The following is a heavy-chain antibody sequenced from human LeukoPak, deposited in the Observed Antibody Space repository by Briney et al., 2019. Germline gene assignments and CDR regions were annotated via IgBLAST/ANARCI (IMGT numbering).Heavy chain of an antibody. CDR3: ARDCASRYNWFAT. CDR1: VGSISSGGYS. D-gene: IGHD2/OR15-2a*01. J-gene: IGHJ5*02. CDR2: IYHSGST. V-gene: IGHV4-30-2*01. Sequence: SETLSLTCAVSVGSISSGGYSWSWIRQPPGKGLEWIGYIYHSGSTYYNPSLKSRVTISVDRSKNQFSLKLSSVTAAETAVYYCARDCASRYNWFATWGQGTLVSVSS.